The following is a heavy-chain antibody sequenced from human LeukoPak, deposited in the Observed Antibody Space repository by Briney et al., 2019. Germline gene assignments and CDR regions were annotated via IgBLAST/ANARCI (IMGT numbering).Heavy chain of an antibody. V-gene: IGHV4-4*07. CDR3: ARVGSSGWFDY. Sequence: SETLSLTCTVSGGSISSYYWSWIRQPAGKGLEWIGRIYASGSTNYNPSLKSRVTMSVDTSKNQFSLKLSSVTAADAAVYYCARVGSSGWFDYWGQGTLVTVSS. J-gene: IGHJ4*02. D-gene: IGHD6-19*01. CDR2: IYASGST. CDR1: GGSISSYY.